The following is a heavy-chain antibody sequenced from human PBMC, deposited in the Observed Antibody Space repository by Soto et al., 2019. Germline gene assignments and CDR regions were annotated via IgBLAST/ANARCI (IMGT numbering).Heavy chain of an antibody. J-gene: IGHJ4*02. CDR3: ARDLGYGVRYFDY. CDR2: INPNSGGT. Sequence: QVQLVQSGAEVKKPGASVKVSCKASGYTFTGYYMHWVRQAPGQGLEWMGWINPNSGGTNYAQKVQGWVTMTRDTSISTAYMELSRLRSDDTAVYYCARDLGYGVRYFDYWGQGTLVTVSS. CDR1: GYTFTGYY. V-gene: IGHV1-2*04. D-gene: IGHD4-17*01.